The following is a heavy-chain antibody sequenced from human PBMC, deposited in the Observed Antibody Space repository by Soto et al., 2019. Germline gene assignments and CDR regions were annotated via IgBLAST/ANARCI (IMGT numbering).Heavy chain of an antibody. V-gene: IGHV3-48*01. D-gene: IGHD3-22*01. Sequence: GGSLRLSCGASGFTCRNYGRNWVRQAPGKGLEWVSYIGLGSSTKYYAYSVEGRFTISRDNAKNSLYLQMNSLRAEDTAVYYCARIDYYNRSALSPYWGQGTLVTVSS. CDR3: ARIDYYNRSALSPY. CDR1: GFTCRNYG. J-gene: IGHJ4*02. CDR2: IGLGSSTK.